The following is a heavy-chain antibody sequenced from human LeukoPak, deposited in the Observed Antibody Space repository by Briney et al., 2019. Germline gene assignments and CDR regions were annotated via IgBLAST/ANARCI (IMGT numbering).Heavy chain of an antibody. CDR3: ARRAGGNLYDLDN. V-gene: IGHV3-23*01. CDR2: VSGGGFDT. J-gene: IGHJ4*02. Sequence: GGSLRLSCVASGFTLSNYVMSWVRQAPGKGLEWVSGVSGGGFDTYYTDSVKGRFTISRDNSKNMVYLQMNSLRAEDTAVYYCARRAGGNLYDLDNWGQGTLVTVSS. D-gene: IGHD2-8*02. CDR1: GFTLSNYV.